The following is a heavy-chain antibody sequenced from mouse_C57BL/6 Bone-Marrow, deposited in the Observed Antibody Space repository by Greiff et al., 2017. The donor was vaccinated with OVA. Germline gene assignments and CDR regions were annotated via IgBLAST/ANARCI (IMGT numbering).Heavy chain of an antibody. J-gene: IGHJ3*01. CDR2: IDPETGGT. Sequence: LQESGAELVRPGASVTLSCKASGYTFTDYEMHWVKQTPVHGLEWIGAIDPETGGTAYNQKFKGKAILTADKSSSTAYMELRSLTSEDSAVYYCTHYYGSSPPWFAYWGQGTLVTVSA. D-gene: IGHD1-1*01. V-gene: IGHV1-15*01. CDR1: GYTFTDYE. CDR3: THYYGSSPPWFAY.